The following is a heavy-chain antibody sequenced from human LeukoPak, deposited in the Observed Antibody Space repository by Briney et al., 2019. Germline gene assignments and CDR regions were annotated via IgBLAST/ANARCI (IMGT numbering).Heavy chain of an antibody. CDR2: INPSGGDT. D-gene: IGHD3-10*01. Sequence: ASVKVSCKASGYTFTSYYMHWVRQAPGQGLEWMGKINPSGGDTSYAQKFQGRVTMTRDTSTSTVYMELSSLRSEDTAVYYCARDDPGGRYFDLWGRGTLVTASS. V-gene: IGHV1-46*01. CDR3: ARDDPGGRYFDL. CDR1: GYTFTSYY. J-gene: IGHJ2*01.